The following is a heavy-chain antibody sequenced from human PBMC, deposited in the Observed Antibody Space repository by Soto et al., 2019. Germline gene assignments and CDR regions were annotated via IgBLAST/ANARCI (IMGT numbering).Heavy chain of an antibody. J-gene: IGHJ4*02. CDR2: ISYDDSYR. CDR3: AGGDYGDSIDF. V-gene: IGHV3-33*01. Sequence: PRGSLRVSCASSVFTFDNYGMLWVRQAPGKGLEWVALISYDDSYRYYTNSVRGRFTISRDNSKNMVFLHMNSLQGDDTAVYYCAGGDYGDSIDFWGQGTMVTVSS. CDR1: VFTFDNYG. D-gene: IGHD4-17*01.